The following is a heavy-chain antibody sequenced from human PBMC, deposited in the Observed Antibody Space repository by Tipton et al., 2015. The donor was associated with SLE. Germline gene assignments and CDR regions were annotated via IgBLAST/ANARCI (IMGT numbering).Heavy chain of an antibody. Sequence: RSLRLSCAASGFTFSSYGMHWVRQAPGKGLEWVAVIWYDGSNKYYADSVKGRFTISRDNSKNTLYLQMNSLRAEDTAVYYCTRGYFEILTGLRYYAFDIWGQGTMVTVSS. CDR3: TRGYFEILTGLRYYAFDI. CDR1: GFTFSSYG. J-gene: IGHJ3*02. CDR2: IWYDGSNK. D-gene: IGHD3-9*01. V-gene: IGHV3-33*01.